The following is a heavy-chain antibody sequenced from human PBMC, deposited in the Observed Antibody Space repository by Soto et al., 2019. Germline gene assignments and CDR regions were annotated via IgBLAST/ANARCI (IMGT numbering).Heavy chain of an antibody. CDR3: ARGGVLRFLKWFPGGWLDP. V-gene: IGHV4-31*11. CDR1: GDSIGTDGYY. J-gene: IGHJ5*02. Sequence: QVQLQESGPGLVKPSHTLSLTCAVSGDSIGTDGYYWSWIRQVPGKGLEWIGHMYYSGSTSYNPSLKSRVTISGDTSKNQFSLSLTSVTAADTAVYFCARGGVLRFLKWFPGGWLDPWGQGTLVSGSS. D-gene: IGHD3-3*01. CDR2: MYYSGST.